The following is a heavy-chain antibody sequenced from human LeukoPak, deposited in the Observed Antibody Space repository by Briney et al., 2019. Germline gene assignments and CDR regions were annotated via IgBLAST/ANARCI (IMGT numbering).Heavy chain of an antibody. CDR3: ASAILTGYYVAFDI. J-gene: IGHJ3*02. Sequence: SETLSLTCTVSGGSISSYYWSWIRQPPGKGLEWIGYIYTSGSTNYNPSLKSRVTISVDTSKNQFSLKLSSVTAADTAVYYCASAILTGYYVAFDIWGQGTMVTVSS. CDR1: GGSISSYY. V-gene: IGHV4-4*09. CDR2: IYTSGST. D-gene: IGHD3-9*01.